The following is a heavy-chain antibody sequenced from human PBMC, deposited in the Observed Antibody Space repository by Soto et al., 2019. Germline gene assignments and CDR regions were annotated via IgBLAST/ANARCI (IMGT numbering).Heavy chain of an antibody. Sequence: SETLSLTCAVYGGSFSGYYWSWIRQPPGKGLEWIGEINHSGSTNYNPSLKSRVTISVDTSKNQFSLKLSSVTAADTAVYYCARIVYSSSSTRWFDPWGQGTLVTVSS. J-gene: IGHJ5*02. CDR1: GGSFSGYY. CDR3: ARIVYSSSSTRWFDP. CDR2: INHSGST. D-gene: IGHD6-6*01. V-gene: IGHV4-34*01.